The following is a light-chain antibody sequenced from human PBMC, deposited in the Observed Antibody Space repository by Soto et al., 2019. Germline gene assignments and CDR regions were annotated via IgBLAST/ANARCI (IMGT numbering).Light chain of an antibody. CDR2: AAS. J-gene: IGKJ4*01. CDR1: QGISNY. V-gene: IGKV1-27*01. Sequence: DIQMTQSPSSLSASVGDRVTMTCRASQGISNYLVWYQQQPGKVPKLLIYAASTLHSGVPSRFSGSGSGTDFTLTISSLRPEDVGTYYCQRYDDAPLTFGGGTKVDIK. CDR3: QRYDDAPLT.